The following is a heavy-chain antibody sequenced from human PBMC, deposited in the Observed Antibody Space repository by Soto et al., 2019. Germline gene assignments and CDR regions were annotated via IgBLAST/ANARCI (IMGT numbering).Heavy chain of an antibody. D-gene: IGHD4-17*01. V-gene: IGHV4-34*01. CDR3: ASGVTTVVTSHPYYFDY. CDR1: GGSFSGYY. CDR2: INHSGST. Sequence: QVQLQQWGAGLLKPSETLSLTCAVYGGSFSGYYWSWIRQSPGKGLEWIGEINHSGSTNYNTSLKSRVTISVDASTRQFSLKLRSVTAADTAVYYCASGVTTVVTSHPYYFDYWDQGTLVTVSS. J-gene: IGHJ4*02.